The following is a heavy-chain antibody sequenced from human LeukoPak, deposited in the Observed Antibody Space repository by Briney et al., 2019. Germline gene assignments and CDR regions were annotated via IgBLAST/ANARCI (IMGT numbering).Heavy chain of an antibody. V-gene: IGHV4-59*01. CDR2: IYYSGST. D-gene: IGHD3-16*01. Sequence: SETLSLTCTVSGGSISSYYWSWIRQPPGKGLEWIGYIYYSGSTNYNPSLKSRVTISVDTSKNQFSLKLSSVTAADTAVYYCARGLGELGYWGQGTLVTVSS. CDR1: GGSISSYY. CDR3: ARGLGELGY. J-gene: IGHJ4*02.